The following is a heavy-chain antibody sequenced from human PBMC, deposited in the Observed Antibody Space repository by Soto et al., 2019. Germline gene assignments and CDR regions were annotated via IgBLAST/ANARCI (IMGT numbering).Heavy chain of an antibody. Sequence: ASVKVSCKASGYTFTSYAMHWVRQAPGQRLEWMGWINAGNGNTKYSQKFQGRVTITRDTSASTAYMELSSLRSEDTAVYYCARGYLYCSSTSCYALAFDYWGQGTLVTVSS. CDR3: ARGYLYCSSTSCYALAFDY. J-gene: IGHJ4*02. CDR2: INAGNGNT. D-gene: IGHD2-2*01. CDR1: GYTFTSYA. V-gene: IGHV1-3*01.